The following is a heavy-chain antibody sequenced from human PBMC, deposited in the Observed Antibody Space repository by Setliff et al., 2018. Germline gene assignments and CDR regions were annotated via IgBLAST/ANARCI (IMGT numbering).Heavy chain of an antibody. Sequence: PGGSLRLSCAASGFTFSGSAMYWVRKASGKGPEWVGRIRSKSDSYATIYAASVRGRFTISRDDSKNTAYLQMNSLKTEDTAVYYCAAAPAGSDVFDMWGQGTMVTVSS. V-gene: IGHV3-73*01. J-gene: IGHJ3*02. D-gene: IGHD6-13*01. CDR1: GFTFSGSA. CDR3: AAAPAGSDVFDM. CDR2: IRSKSDSYAT.